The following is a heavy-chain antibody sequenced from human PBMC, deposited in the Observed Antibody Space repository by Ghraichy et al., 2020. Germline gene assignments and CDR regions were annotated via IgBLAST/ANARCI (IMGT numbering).Heavy chain of an antibody. Sequence: GGSLRLSCAASGFTFSGYAMSWVRQAPGKGLEWVSAISGSGGSTYYADSVKGRFTISRDNSKNTLYLQMNSLRAEDTAVYYCAKEAGYYYDSTPDYFDYWGQGTLVTVSS. CDR3: AKEAGYYYDSTPDYFDY. CDR2: ISGSGGST. CDR1: GFTFSGYA. D-gene: IGHD3-22*01. J-gene: IGHJ4*02. V-gene: IGHV3-23*01.